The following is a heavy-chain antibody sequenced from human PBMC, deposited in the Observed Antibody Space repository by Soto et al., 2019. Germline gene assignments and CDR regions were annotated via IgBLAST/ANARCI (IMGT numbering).Heavy chain of an antibody. CDR3: ARGSYYSGWV. CDR1: GDSVSSTSAA. V-gene: IGHV6-1*01. D-gene: IGHD6-19*01. Sequence: SQTLSLTCAISGDSVSSTSAAWSWIRQSPSRGLEWLGRTYYRSKWYSDYAVSVKSRITINPDTSKNQFSLQLNSVTPEDTAVYYCARGSYYSGWVWGQGTRGTSPQ. CDR2: TYYRSKWYS. J-gene: IGHJ4*02.